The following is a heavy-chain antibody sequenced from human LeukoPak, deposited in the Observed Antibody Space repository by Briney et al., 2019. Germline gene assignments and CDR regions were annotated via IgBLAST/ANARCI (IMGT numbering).Heavy chain of an antibody. D-gene: IGHD3/OR15-3a*01. Sequence: GGSLRLSCAASGFTFSTYSMNWVRQAPGKGLEWVSSISIISSYIYYADSVKGRFTISRDNAKNLLSLQMNSLRAEDTAVYYCAREQFSGTGGMDVWGQGTTVTVSS. CDR2: ISIISSYI. CDR1: GFTFSTYS. J-gene: IGHJ6*02. V-gene: IGHV3-21*06. CDR3: AREQFSGTGGMDV.